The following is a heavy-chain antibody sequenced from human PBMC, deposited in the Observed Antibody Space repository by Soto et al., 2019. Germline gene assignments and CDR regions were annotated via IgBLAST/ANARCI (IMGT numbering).Heavy chain of an antibody. CDR2: IIPIFGTA. J-gene: IGHJ6*02. V-gene: IGHV1-69*01. D-gene: IGHD6-13*01. CDR3: ARNYGYSSSWYSFYYGMDV. CDR1: GGTFSSYA. Sequence: QVQLVQSGAEVKKPGSSVKVSCKASGGTFSSYAISWVRQAPGQGLEWMGGIIPIFGTANYAQKFQGRVTITADESTSTAYMELSSLRSEDTAVYYCARNYGYSSSWYSFYYGMDVWGQGTTVTVSS.